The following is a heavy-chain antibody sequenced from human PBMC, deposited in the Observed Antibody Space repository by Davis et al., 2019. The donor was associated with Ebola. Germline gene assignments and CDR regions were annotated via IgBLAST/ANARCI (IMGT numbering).Heavy chain of an antibody. D-gene: IGHD4-17*01. CDR2: INPNSGGT. CDR1: GYTFTGYY. CDR3: ASGTTVTTGFDN. J-gene: IGHJ4*02. Sequence: ASVKVSCKASGYTFTGYYMHWVRQAPGQGLEWMGRINPNSGGTNYAQKFQGRVTMTRDTSIGTAYMELSSLRSDDTAVYYCASGTTVTTGFDNWGQGTLVTVSS. V-gene: IGHV1-2*06.